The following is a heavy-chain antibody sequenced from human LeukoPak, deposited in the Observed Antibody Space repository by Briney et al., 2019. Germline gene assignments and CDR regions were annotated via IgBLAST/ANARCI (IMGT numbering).Heavy chain of an antibody. CDR2: INPNSGGT. Sequence: GASVKVSCKASGYTFTGYYMHWVRQAPGQWLEWMGWINPNSGGTNYAQKFQGRVTMTRDTSISTAYMELSRLRSDDTAVYYCAREDSRYDSSGYYSSWGQGTLVTVSS. CDR3: AREDSRYDSSGYYSS. V-gene: IGHV1-2*02. CDR1: GYTFTGYY. J-gene: IGHJ4*02. D-gene: IGHD3-22*01.